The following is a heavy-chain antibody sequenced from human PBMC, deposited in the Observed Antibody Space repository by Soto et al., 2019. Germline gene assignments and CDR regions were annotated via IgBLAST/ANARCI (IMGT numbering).Heavy chain of an antibody. CDR3: ARPAGFLGTTDY. CDR1: GYSFTSYL. CDR2: IDPSDSYT. V-gene: IGHV5-10-1*01. J-gene: IGHJ4*02. D-gene: IGHD3-3*01. Sequence: PGESLKISCKGSGYSFTSYLISWVRQMPGKGLEWIGRIDPSDSYTNYSPSFQGHVTISADKSISTAYLQWSSLKASDTAMYYCARPAGFLGTTDYWGQGTLVTVSS.